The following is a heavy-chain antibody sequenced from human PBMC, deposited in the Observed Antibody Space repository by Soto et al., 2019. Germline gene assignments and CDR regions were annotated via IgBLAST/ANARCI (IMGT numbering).Heavy chain of an antibody. CDR2: IIPIFGTA. D-gene: IGHD1-26*01. V-gene: IGHV1-69*13. CDR1: GGTFSSYA. CDR3: ARAAPYSGSYNSAFDI. Sequence: GASVKVSCKASGGTFSSYAISWVRQAPGQGLEWMGGIIPIFGTANYAQKFQGRVTITADESTSTAYMELSSLRSEDTAVYYCARAAPYSGSYNSAFDIWGQWTMVTVSS. J-gene: IGHJ3*02.